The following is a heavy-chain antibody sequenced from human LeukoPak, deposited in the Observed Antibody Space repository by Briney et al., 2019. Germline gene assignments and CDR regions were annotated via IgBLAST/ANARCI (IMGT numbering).Heavy chain of an antibody. J-gene: IGHJ4*02. CDR2: ISTYNGNT. CDR1: GYTFTTYG. CDR3: ARGLGYSSSWYKDY. Sequence: ASVKVSCKASGYTFTTYGISWVRQAPGQGLEWMGWISTYNGNTNYAQKVQGRVTMTTDTSTSTAYMELRSLRSDDTAVYYCARGLGYSSSWYKDYWGQGTLVTVSS. V-gene: IGHV1-18*01. D-gene: IGHD6-13*01.